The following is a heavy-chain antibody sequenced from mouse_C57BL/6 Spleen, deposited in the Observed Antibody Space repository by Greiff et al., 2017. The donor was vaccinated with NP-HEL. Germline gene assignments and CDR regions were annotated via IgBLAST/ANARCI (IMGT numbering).Heavy chain of an antibody. Sequence: EVMLVESGGGLVKPGGSLKLSCAASGFTFSSYAMSWVRQTPEKRLEWVATISDGGSYTYYPDNVKGRFTISRDNAKNNLYLQMDHLKSKDTAMYYCARVEGGYYGSSHYWYFDVWGTGTTVTVSS. CDR2: ISDGGSYT. V-gene: IGHV5-4*03. CDR1: GFTFSSYA. CDR3: ARVEGGYYGSSHYWYFDV. D-gene: IGHD1-1*01. J-gene: IGHJ1*03.